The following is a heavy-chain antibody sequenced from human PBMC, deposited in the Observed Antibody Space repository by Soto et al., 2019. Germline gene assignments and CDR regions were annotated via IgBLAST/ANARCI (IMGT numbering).Heavy chain of an antibody. J-gene: IGHJ3*02. CDR1: GGYISSYY. CDR3: ARGEYDYDILTGYSRDAFDI. V-gene: IGHV4-59*08. CDR2: IYYSGST. D-gene: IGHD3-9*01. Sequence: SETLSLTCTVSGGYISSYYWSWIRQPPGKGLEWIGYIYYSGSTNYNPSLKSRVTISVDTSKNQFSLKLSSVTAADTAVYYCARGEYDYDILTGYSRDAFDIWGQGTMVTVSS.